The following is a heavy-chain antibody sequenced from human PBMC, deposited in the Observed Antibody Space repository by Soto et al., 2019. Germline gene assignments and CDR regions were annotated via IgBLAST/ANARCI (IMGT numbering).Heavy chain of an antibody. CDR1: EYTFTNYA. Sequence: GASVKVSCKASEYTFTNYAIHWVRQAPGQRLEWMGRINAGNGNTKYSQKLQGRIIITRDTSARTVYMELSSLRSEDTSVYYCAGNLRPGYGDYFDYWGQGTLVTVSS. CDR2: INAGNGNT. J-gene: IGHJ4*02. CDR3: AGNLRPGYGDYFDY. D-gene: IGHD4-17*01. V-gene: IGHV1-3*01.